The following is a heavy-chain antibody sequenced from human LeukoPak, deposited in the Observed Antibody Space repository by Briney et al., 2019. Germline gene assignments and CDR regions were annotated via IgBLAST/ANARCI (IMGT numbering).Heavy chain of an antibody. Sequence: SVTVSCKASGGTFSSYAISWVRQAPGQGLEWMGGIIPIFGTANYAQKFQGRVTITADESTSTAYMELSSLRSEDTAVYYCARDSTTVTTFEYWGQGTLVTVSS. D-gene: IGHD4-11*01. CDR1: GGTFSSYA. V-gene: IGHV1-69*13. CDR3: ARDSTTVTTFEY. CDR2: IIPIFGTA. J-gene: IGHJ4*02.